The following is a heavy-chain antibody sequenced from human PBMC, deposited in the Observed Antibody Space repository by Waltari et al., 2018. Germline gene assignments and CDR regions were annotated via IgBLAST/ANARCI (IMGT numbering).Heavy chain of an antibody. Sequence: QVQLVQPGAAVTKPGSSVKVSCKASDGTFSSYAISWVRRAPGQGLEWMGGIIPILGIANYAQKFQGRVTITADKSTSTAYMELSSLRSEDTAVYYCARVDTIFGVVIWGQGTLVTVSS. CDR1: DGTFSSYA. J-gene: IGHJ4*02. CDR3: ARVDTIFGVVI. CDR2: IIPILGIA. V-gene: IGHV1-69*10. D-gene: IGHD3-3*01.